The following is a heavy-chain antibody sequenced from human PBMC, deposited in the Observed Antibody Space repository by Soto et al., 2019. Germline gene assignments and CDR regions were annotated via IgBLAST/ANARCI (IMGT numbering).Heavy chain of an antibody. CDR3: AKVTGYCSSSSCRRDYYYYYGMDV. V-gene: IGHV3-30*18. Sequence: GGSLRLSCAASGFTFSNYGMHWVRQAPGKGLEWVAVISYDGSDKYYADSVKGRFSISRDNSKNTLYLQMNSLRAEDTAVYYWAKVTGYCSSSSCRRDYYYYYGMDVWGQGTTVTVSS. J-gene: IGHJ6*02. CDR2: ISYDGSDK. D-gene: IGHD2-2*01. CDR1: GFTFSNYG.